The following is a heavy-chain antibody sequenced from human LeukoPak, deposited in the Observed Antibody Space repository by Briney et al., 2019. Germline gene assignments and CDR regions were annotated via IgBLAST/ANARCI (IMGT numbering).Heavy chain of an antibody. CDR3: ARRGRKNWFDP. Sequence: GASVKVSCKASGYTFTSYGINWVRQATGQGLEWMGWMNPNSGNTGYAQKFQGRVTVTRNTSISTAYMELSSLRSEDTAVYYCARRGRKNWFDPWGQGTLVTVSS. CDR1: GYTFTSYG. V-gene: IGHV1-8*02. D-gene: IGHD1-26*01. CDR2: MNPNSGNT. J-gene: IGHJ5*02.